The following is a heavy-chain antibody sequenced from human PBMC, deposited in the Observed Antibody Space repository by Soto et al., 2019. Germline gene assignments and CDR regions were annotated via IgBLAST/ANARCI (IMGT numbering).Heavy chain of an antibody. Sequence: PGGSLRLSCAASGFTFSSYAMSWVRQAPGKGLEWVSAISGSGGSTYYADSVKGRFTISRDNSKNTLYLQLNSLRAEDTALYYCATVAGATMYYFDYWGQGTLVTVSS. CDR2: ISGSGGST. J-gene: IGHJ4*02. CDR3: ATVAGATMYYFDY. D-gene: IGHD1-1*01. CDR1: GFTFSSYA. V-gene: IGHV3-23*01.